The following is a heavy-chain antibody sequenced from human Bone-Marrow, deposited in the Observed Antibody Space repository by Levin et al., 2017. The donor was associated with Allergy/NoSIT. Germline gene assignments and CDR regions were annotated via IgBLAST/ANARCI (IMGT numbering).Heavy chain of an antibody. CDR2: MSNSGETT. D-gene: IGHD6-19*01. CDR3: AKWYIAVAGTSV. V-gene: IGHV3-23*01. Sequence: GASVKVSCAASGFAFSSYAMSWVRQAPGKGLEWVSVMSNSGETTYYADSVKGRFTISRDNSKNTLHLQMNGLRAEDTAVYYCAKWYIAVAGTSVWGQGTLVTVSS. J-gene: IGHJ4*02. CDR1: GFAFSSYA.